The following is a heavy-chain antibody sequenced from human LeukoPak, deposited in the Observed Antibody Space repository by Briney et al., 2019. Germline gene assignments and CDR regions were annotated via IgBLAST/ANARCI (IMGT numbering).Heavy chain of an antibody. CDR1: GFTFSSYA. CDR2: ISGSGGST. J-gene: IGHJ4*02. Sequence: PGGSLRLSCAASGFTFSSYAMSWVRQAPGKGLEWVSAISGSGGSTYYADSVKGRFTISRDNSKNTLYLQMNSLRAEDTAVYYCATRDFGAVLVDYWGQGTLVTVSS. V-gene: IGHV3-23*01. CDR3: ATRDFGAVLVDY. D-gene: IGHD3-3*01.